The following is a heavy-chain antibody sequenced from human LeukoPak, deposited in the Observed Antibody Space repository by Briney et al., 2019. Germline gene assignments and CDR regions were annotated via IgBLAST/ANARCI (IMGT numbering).Heavy chain of an antibody. V-gene: IGHV5-51*01. D-gene: IGHD2-2*01. CDR3: ARRGYCSSTSCYFFDY. CDR1: GYSFTTYW. CDR2: IYPGDSDT. Sequence: GESLKISCKGSGYSFTTYWIGWVRQMPGKGLEWMGIIYPGDSDTRHSPSFQGQVTISADKSISTAYLQWSSLKASDTAMYYCARRGYCSSTSCYFFDYWGQGTLVTVSS. J-gene: IGHJ4*02.